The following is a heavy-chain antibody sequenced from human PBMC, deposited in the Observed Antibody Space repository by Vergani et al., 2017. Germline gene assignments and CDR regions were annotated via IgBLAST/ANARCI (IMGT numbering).Heavy chain of an antibody. Sequence: QVLLVESGGGLVKPGGSLRLSCAASGFIFSDYYMTWIRQAPGKGLEWVSYITGTSTYTNYADSVKGRFTVSRDNAKSSLYLHMNGLRAEEPAVYYCAGVSGRYTFDYWGQGTLVTVSS. CDR1: GFIFSDYY. J-gene: IGHJ4*02. V-gene: IGHV3-11*06. D-gene: IGHD1-26*01. CDR3: AGVSGRYTFDY. CDR2: ITGTSTYT.